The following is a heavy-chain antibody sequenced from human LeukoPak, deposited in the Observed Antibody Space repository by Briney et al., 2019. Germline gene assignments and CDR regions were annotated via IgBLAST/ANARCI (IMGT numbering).Heavy chain of an antibody. Sequence: SETLSLTCTVSGGSISSYYWSWIRHPPGKGLEWIGYIYYSGSTNYNPSLKSRVTISVDTSKNQFSLKLSSVTATDSAVYYCARRLGSSIAFDIWGQGTMVTVSS. J-gene: IGHJ3*02. V-gene: IGHV4-59*08. CDR1: GGSISSYY. CDR2: IYYSGST. D-gene: IGHD6-13*01. CDR3: ARRLGSSIAFDI.